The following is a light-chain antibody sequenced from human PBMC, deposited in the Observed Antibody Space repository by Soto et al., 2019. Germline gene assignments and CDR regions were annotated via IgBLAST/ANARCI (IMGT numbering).Light chain of an antibody. CDR1: QDLGSTS. CDR2: GAS. J-gene: IGKJ5*01. Sequence: VLTQTPGTLSLSPGERATLSCRAIQDLGSTSLAWYQQKPGQAPKLLISGASSRATGIPDRFNGSGSGTDFSLTIIRLEPADFAMYYCQQYVGSAGITFGQGTRLEIK. CDR3: QQYVGSAGIT. V-gene: IGKV3-20*01.